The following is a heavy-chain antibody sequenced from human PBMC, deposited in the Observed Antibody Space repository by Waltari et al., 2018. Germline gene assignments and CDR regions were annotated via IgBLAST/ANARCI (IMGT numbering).Heavy chain of an antibody. CDR3: ARGLLWFGELSDAFDI. Sequence: QLQLQESGPGLVKPSETLSLTCPVSGGSIRSSSYYWVWIRQPPGKGLEWIGSIYYSGSTYYNPSLKSRVTISVDTSKNQFSLKLSSVTASDTAVYYCARGLLWFGELSDAFDIWGQGTMVTVSS. J-gene: IGHJ3*02. CDR2: IYYSGST. D-gene: IGHD3-10*01. V-gene: IGHV4-39*01. CDR1: GGSIRSSSYY.